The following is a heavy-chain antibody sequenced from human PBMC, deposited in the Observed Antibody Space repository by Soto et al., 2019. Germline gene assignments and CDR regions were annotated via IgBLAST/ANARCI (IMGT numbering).Heavy chain of an antibody. V-gene: IGHV3-48*03. Sequence: GSLRLACAASVFTFSSYEMNWVRQAPGKGLEWVSYISSSGSTIYYADSVKGRFTISRDNAKNSLYLQMNSLRAEDTAVYYCARDHKGGYYYYGMDVWGQGTTVTVSS. CDR2: ISSSGSTI. J-gene: IGHJ6*02. CDR1: VFTFSSYE. CDR3: ARDHKGGYYYYGMDV.